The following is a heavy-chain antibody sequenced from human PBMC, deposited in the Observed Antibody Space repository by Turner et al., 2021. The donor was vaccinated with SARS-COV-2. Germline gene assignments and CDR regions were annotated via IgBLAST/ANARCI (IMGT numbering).Heavy chain of an antibody. CDR1: GYTLTALS. J-gene: IGHJ6*02. Sequence: QVQLVQSGAEVKKHGATVKVSCKVSGYTLTALSMHWVRQAPGKGLELMGGFDPEDGKTIYAQNLQGRVTMTEDTSTDTADMELRSLRSEDTAVYYCATHYDIVNPYYAPRGYSGMDVWGQGTAVTVSS. CDR2: FDPEDGKT. V-gene: IGHV1-24*01. D-gene: IGHD3-9*01. CDR3: ATHYDIVNPYYAPRGYSGMDV.